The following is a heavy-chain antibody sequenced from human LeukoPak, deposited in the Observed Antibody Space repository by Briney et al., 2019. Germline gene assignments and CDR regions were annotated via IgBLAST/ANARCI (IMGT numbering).Heavy chain of an antibody. CDR2: IGGDGIA. Sequence: GGSLRLSCAASGFTFSDYWIHWVRQAPGKGLEWISYIGGDGIAFYADSVKGRFTASKDDARKSMYLQMNSLRVEDTAVYYCAKDRANWAIDDWGQGTQVTVSS. V-gene: IGHV3-69-1*01. D-gene: IGHD3-16*01. CDR3: AKDRANWAIDD. J-gene: IGHJ4*02. CDR1: GFTFSDYW.